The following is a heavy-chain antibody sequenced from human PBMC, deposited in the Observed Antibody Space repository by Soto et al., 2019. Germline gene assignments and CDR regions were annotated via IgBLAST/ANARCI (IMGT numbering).Heavy chain of an antibody. CDR2: ISGRGGNS. Sequence: PGGSLRLSCAASGFTFSSYAMGWVRQAPGKGLEWVSGISGRGGNSYFADSVKGRFTISRDNSKNTLYLQMNSLRAEDTAVYYCAKGIRQVATMVEFDYWGQGTLVTVSS. J-gene: IGHJ4*02. V-gene: IGHV3-23*01. D-gene: IGHD3-10*01. CDR1: GFTFSSYA. CDR3: AKGIRQVATMVEFDY.